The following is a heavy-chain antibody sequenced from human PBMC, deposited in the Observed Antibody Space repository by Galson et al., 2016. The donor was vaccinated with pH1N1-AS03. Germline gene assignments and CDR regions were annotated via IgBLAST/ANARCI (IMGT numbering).Heavy chain of an antibody. Sequence: SLRLSCAASGFTFNHYSMNWVRQAPGKGLEWVSYISSDSTTIYYADSVKGRFTISRDNAKNSLYLQMNSLTAEDTAIYYCAITSGAYFGSAFDIWGQGTMVTVSS. V-gene: IGHV3-48*04. CDR3: AITSGAYFGSAFDI. D-gene: IGHD1-26*01. J-gene: IGHJ3*02. CDR2: ISSDSTTI. CDR1: GFTFNHYS.